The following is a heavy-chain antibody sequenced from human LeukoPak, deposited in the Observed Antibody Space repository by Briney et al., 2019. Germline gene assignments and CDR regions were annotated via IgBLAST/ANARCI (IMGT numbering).Heavy chain of an antibody. D-gene: IGHD2-15*01. CDR2: INPNSGGT. CDR1: GYTFTSYD. V-gene: IGHV1-2*02. CDR3: ATQGKADIVVVVAAPFDP. Sequence: ASVKVSCKASGYTFTSYDINWVRQATGQGLEWMGWINPNSGGTNYAQKFQGRVTMTRDTSISTAYMELSSLRSEDTAVYYCATQGKADIVVVVAAPFDPWGQGTLVTVSS. J-gene: IGHJ5*02.